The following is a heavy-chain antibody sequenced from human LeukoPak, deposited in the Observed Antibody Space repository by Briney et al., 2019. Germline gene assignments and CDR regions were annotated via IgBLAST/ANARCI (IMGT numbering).Heavy chain of an antibody. V-gene: IGHV3-30*18. D-gene: IGHD3-10*01. CDR3: AKGPSYGSGSYSIDY. CDR2: ISYDGSNQ. J-gene: IGHJ4*02. Sequence: GGSLRLSCAVSGFTFSSYGMHWVRQAPGKGLEWVAVISYDGSNQYYADSVEGRFTISRDNSKNTLYLQMNSLRGEGAAVYYCAKGPSYGSGSYSIDYWGQGTLVTVSS. CDR1: GFTFSSYG.